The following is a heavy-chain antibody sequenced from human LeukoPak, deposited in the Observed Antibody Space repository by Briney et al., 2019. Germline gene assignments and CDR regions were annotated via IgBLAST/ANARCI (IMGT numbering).Heavy chain of an antibody. CDR1: GYTFTGYY. V-gene: IGHV1-2*02. J-gene: IGHJ3*02. D-gene: IGHD2-15*01. CDR2: INPNSGGT. Sequence: GASVKVSCKASGYTFTGYYMHWVRQAPGQGLEWMGWINPNSGGTNYAQKFQGRVTMTGDTSISTAYMELSRLRSDDTAVYYCAREGYCSGGSCNDAFDIWGQGTMVTVSS. CDR3: AREGYCSGGSCNDAFDI.